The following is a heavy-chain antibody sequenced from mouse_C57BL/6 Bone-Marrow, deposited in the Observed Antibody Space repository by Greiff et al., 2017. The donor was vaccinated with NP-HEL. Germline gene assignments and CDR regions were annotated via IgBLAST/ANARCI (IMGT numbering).Heavy chain of an antibody. CDR3: ARKDPLGRGFDY. J-gene: IGHJ2*01. V-gene: IGHV2-2*01. D-gene: IGHD4-1*01. Sequence: QVHVKQSGPGLVQPSQSLSITCTVSGFSLTSYGVHWVRQSPGKGLEWLGVIWSGGSTDYNAAFISRLSISKDNSKSQVFFKMNSRQADDTAIDYCARKDPLGRGFDYWGQGTTLTVAS. CDR1: GFSLTSYG. CDR2: IWSGGST.